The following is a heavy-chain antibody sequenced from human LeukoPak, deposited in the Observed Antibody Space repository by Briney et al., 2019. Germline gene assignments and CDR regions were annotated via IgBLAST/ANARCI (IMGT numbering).Heavy chain of an antibody. CDR2: FDPEDGET. V-gene: IGHV1-24*01. J-gene: IGHJ3*02. Sequence: ASVKVSCKVSGYTLTELSMHWVRQAPGKGLEWMGGFDPEDGETIYAQKFQGRVTMTEDTSTDTAYMELSSLRSEDTAVYYCATKMCSSTSCYGAFDIWGQGTMVTVSS. CDR1: GYTLTELS. CDR3: ATKMCSSTSCYGAFDI. D-gene: IGHD2-2*01.